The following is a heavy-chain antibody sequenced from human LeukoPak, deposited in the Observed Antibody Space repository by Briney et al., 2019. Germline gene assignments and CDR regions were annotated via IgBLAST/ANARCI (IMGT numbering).Heavy chain of an antibody. CDR1: GFTFSTYA. D-gene: IGHD6-19*01. CDR2: VGGSGGST. J-gene: IGHJ4*02. CDR3: AKGSYSSGWYESDY. V-gene: IGHV3-23*01. Sequence: GGSLRLSCAASGFTFSTYAMSWVRQAPGKGLEWVSGVGGSGGSTYYADSVKGRFTISRDNSKNTLYLQMNSLRAEDTAVYYCAKGSYSSGWYESDYWGQGTLVTVSS.